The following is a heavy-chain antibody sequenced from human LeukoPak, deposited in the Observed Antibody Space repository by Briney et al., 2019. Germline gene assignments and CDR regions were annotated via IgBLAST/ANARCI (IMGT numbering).Heavy chain of an antibody. CDR3: ARREGGFDP. V-gene: IGHV4-39*01. D-gene: IGHD3-16*01. Sequence: SETLSLTCTVSGVSNSSTSYFWGWIRQPPGGGLEWIGGIYYSGSTYYNPSLKSRVTISVDSSKNQFSLKLTSVTAADTAVYYCARREGGFDPWGQGTLVTVSS. CDR2: IYYSGST. J-gene: IGHJ5*02. CDR1: GVSNSSTSYF.